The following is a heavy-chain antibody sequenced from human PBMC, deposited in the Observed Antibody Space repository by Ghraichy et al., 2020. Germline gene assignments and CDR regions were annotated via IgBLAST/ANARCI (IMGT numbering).Heavy chain of an antibody. J-gene: IGHJ6*03. Sequence: GGSLRLSSAASGFTFRSSGMHWGRQAPGTGLEWVAVISYDGSNKYYADSVKGRFTISRDNSKNTLYLQMNSLRAEDTAVYYCAKGTAMAPYYYYYYYMDV. CDR2: ISYDGSNK. V-gene: IGHV3-30*18. CDR3: AKGTAMAPYYYYYYYMDV. CDR1: GFTFRSSG. D-gene: IGHD5-18*01.